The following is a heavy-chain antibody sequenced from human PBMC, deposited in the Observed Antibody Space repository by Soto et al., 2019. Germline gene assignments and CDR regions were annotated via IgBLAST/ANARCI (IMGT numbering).Heavy chain of an antibody. CDR1: GYSVTSSDYY. CDR3: APLSVSLSGPYGIHV. V-gene: IGHV4-39*01. CDR2: MFYSGLT. D-gene: IGHD2-15*01. Sequence: SETLSLTCSVSGYSVTSSDYYWAWIRQPPGKGLEWIGSMFYSGLTYYNPSLKNRVTLSVDTSKNQFSVRLNSVTAADTAVYYCAPLSVSLSGPYGIHVWGQGTTVPVSS. J-gene: IGHJ6*02.